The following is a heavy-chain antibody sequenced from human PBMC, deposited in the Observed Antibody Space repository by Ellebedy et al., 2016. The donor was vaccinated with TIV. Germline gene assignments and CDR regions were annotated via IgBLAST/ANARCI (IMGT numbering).Heavy chain of an antibody. CDR1: GFNFGDYT. J-gene: IGHJ4*02. CDR3: ARDGAPYFGSGSYIYYFDY. V-gene: IGHV3-49*03. D-gene: IGHD3-10*01. CDR2: TRSKPYGGTT. Sequence: GGSLRLXXRGSGFNFGDYTMSWLRQVPGKGLEWIGFTRSKPYGGTTEYAASVKGRFTISRDDSKNTVYLQMNSLRADDTAVYYCARDGAPYFGSGSYIYYFDYWGQGTLVTVSS.